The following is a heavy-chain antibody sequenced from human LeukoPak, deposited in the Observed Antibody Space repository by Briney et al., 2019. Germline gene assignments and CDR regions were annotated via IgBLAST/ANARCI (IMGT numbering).Heavy chain of an antibody. Sequence: GGSLRLSCAASGFTFSSYAMSWVRQAPGKGLEWVSAISGSGGSTYYADSVKGRFTISRDNSKNTLYLQMNSLRAEDTAVYYCATMGDSSGYFDYWGQGTLVTVSS. J-gene: IGHJ4*02. V-gene: IGHV3-23*01. D-gene: IGHD3-22*01. CDR2: ISGSGGST. CDR3: ATMGDSSGYFDY. CDR1: GFTFSSYA.